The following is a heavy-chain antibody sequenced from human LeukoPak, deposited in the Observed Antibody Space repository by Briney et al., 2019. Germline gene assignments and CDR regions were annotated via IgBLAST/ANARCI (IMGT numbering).Heavy chain of an antibody. CDR1: GLTFSSYA. D-gene: IGHD6-19*01. CDR3: ARGHSSGWFFLDY. V-gene: IGHV3-23*01. J-gene: IGHJ4*02. Sequence: PGGSLRLSCAASGLTFSSYAMSWVRQAPGKGLEWVSTVSGSGGTTHYADSVKGRFTISRDNSKNTLSLQMNSLRAEDTAVYYCARGHSSGWFFLDYWGQGTLVTVSS. CDR2: VSGSGGTT.